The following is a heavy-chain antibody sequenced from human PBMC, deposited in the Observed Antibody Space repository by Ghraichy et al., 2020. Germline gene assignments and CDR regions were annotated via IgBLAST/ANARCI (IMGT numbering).Heavy chain of an antibody. CDR2: IKQDGSDK. D-gene: IGHD6-19*01. J-gene: IGHJ6*02. Sequence: GGSLRLSCAASGFTFSSYWMSWVRQAPGKGLEWVANIKQDGSDKYYVDSVKGRSTISRDNAKNSLYLQMNSLRAEDTAVYYCARVPGIAVAGSYRNSYGMDVWGQGTTVTVSS. V-gene: IGHV3-7*03. CDR3: ARVPGIAVAGSYRNSYGMDV. CDR1: GFTFSSYW.